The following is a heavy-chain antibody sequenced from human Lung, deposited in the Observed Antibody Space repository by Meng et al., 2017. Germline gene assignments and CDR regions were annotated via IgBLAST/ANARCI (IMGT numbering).Heavy chain of an antibody. CDR3: AREPYYYGSGSYSSYWYFDL. CDR2: IYYSGST. J-gene: IGHJ2*01. V-gene: IGHV4-31*03. CDR1: GGSISSGGYY. Sequence: QAALHESGPGPVKPSQTLSLTCTVSGGSISSGGYYWSGIRQHPGKGLEWIGYIYYSGSTYYNPSLKSRVTISVDTSKNQFSLKLSSVTAADTAVYYCAREPYYYGSGSYSSYWYFDLWGRGTLVTVSS. D-gene: IGHD3-10*01.